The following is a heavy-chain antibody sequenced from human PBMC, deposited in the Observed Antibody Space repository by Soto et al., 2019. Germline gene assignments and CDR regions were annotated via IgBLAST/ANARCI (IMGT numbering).Heavy chain of an antibody. Sequence: PSETLSLTCAVYGGSFSGYYWTWIRQPPGTGLEWIGEINHSGSTNYNPSLKSRVTISVDTSKNQFSLKLSSVTAADTAVYYCALGYSSSWYDYYYYGMDVWGQGTTVT. J-gene: IGHJ6*02. CDR2: INHSGST. D-gene: IGHD6-13*01. CDR3: ALGYSSSWYDYYYYGMDV. V-gene: IGHV4-34*01. CDR1: GGSFSGYY.